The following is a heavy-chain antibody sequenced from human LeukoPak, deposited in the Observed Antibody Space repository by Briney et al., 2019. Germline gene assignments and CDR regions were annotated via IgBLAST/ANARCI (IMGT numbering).Heavy chain of an antibody. D-gene: IGHD6-13*01. CDR1: GFTFSTYA. CDR3: AKDPQKLARTGFGY. J-gene: IGHJ4*02. Sequence: GGSLRLSCAASGFTFSTYAISWVRQAPGKGLEWVSAISGSGGSTYYADSVKGRFTISRDNSKNTLYLQMNSLRTEDTAVYYCAKDPQKLARTGFGYWGQGTLVTVSS. CDR2: ISGSGGST. V-gene: IGHV3-23*01.